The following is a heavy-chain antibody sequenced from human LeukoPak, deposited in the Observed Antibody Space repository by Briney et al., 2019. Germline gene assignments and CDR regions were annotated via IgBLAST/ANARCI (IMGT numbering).Heavy chain of an antibody. CDR3: ARAGATSPLYYYYYGMDV. Sequence: PGGSLRLSCAASGFTFSSYAMHWARQAPGKGLEWVAVISYDGSNKYYADSVKGRFTISRDNSKNTLYLQMNSLRAEDTAVYYCARAGATSPLYYYYYGMDVWGQGTTVTVSS. J-gene: IGHJ6*02. D-gene: IGHD1-26*01. CDR1: GFTFSSYA. V-gene: IGHV3-30-3*01. CDR2: ISYDGSNK.